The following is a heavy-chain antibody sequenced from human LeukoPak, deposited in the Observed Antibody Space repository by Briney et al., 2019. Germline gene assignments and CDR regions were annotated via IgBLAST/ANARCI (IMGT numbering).Heavy chain of an antibody. V-gene: IGHV1-2*02. Sequence: ASVKVSCKASGYTFTGYYMHWVRQAPGQGLEWMGWTNPNSGGTNYAQKFQGRVTMTRDTSISTACMELSRLRSDDTAVYYCARTRVRPMVRGVINWFDPWGQGTLVTVSS. CDR2: TNPNSGGT. CDR1: GYTFTGYY. CDR3: ARTRVRPMVRGVINWFDP. J-gene: IGHJ5*02. D-gene: IGHD3-10*01.